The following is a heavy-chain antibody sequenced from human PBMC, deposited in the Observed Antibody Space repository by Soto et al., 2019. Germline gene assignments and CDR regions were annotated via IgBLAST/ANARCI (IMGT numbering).Heavy chain of an antibody. CDR1: GGSISSGGYY. CDR2: IYYSGST. CDR3: ARGVDGDWGYYYMDG. V-gene: IGHV4-31*03. D-gene: IGHD4-17*01. Sequence: QVQLQESGPGLVKPSQTLSLTCTVSGGSISSGGYYWSWIRQHPGKGLEWIGYIYYSGSTYYNPSRKSRVTITVDTSKNQFSLKLSSVTAADTAVYYCARGVDGDWGYYYMDGWGKGTKVTVSS. J-gene: IGHJ6*03.